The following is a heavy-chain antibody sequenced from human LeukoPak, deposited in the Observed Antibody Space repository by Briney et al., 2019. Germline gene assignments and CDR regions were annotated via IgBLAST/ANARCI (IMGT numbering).Heavy chain of an antibody. CDR3: ARVIVVVTAVDY. J-gene: IGHJ4*02. CDR1: GGSISSGGYY. Sequence: PSQTLSLTCTVSGGSISSGGYYWSWIRQHPGKGLEWIGYIYYSGSTYYNPSLKSRVTISVDTSKNQFSLKLSSVTAADTAVYYCARVIVVVTAVDYWGQGALVTVSP. CDR2: IYYSGST. D-gene: IGHD2-21*02. V-gene: IGHV4-31*03.